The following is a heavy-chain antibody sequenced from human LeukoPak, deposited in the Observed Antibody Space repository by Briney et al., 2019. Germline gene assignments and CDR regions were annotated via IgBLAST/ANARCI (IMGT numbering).Heavy chain of an antibody. CDR3: ARDSYYYGMDV. CDR2: IYYSGST. CDR1: GGSLSSYY. V-gene: IGHV4-59*01. J-gene: IGHJ6*02. Sequence: SETLSLTCTVSGGSLSSYYWSWIRQPPGKGLEWIGYIYYSGSTNYNPSLKSRVTISVDTSKNQFSLNLSSVTAADTAVYYCARDSYYYGMDVWGQGTTVTVSS.